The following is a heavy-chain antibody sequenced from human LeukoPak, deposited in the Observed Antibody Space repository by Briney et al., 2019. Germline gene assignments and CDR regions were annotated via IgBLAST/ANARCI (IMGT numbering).Heavy chain of an antibody. D-gene: IGHD6-6*01. J-gene: IGHJ5*02. Sequence: GESLKISCKGSGYIFTSYWIGWVRQLPGKGLEWMGIIYPGDSDTRYSPSFQGQVTISADKSISTAYLQWSSLKASDTAMYYCARRPYSSSSPWFDPWGQGTLVTVSS. CDR2: IYPGDSDT. CDR3: ARRPYSSSSPWFDP. CDR1: GYIFTSYW. V-gene: IGHV5-51*01.